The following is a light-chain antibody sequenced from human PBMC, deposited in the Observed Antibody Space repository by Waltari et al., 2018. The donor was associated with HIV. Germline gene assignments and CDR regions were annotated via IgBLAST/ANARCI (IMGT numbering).Light chain of an antibody. Sequence: QSALTQPASVSGSPGQSITISCDLNDNEYVSWYQRHPGKAPKVIFYEVTNRPSGLCNRFAWSKSGNAATLTISGLQPEDEADYFCTSYISGTSPVFGRGTRVTVL. CDR1: DLNDNEY. V-gene: IGLV2-14*01. CDR3: TSYISGTSPV. J-gene: IGLJ2*01. CDR2: EVT.